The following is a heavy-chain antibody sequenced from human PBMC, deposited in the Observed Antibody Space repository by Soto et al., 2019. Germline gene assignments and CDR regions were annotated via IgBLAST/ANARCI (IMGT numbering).Heavy chain of an antibody. V-gene: IGHV4-59*01. CDR3: ARNQEDHYNYYGMDV. Sequence: ETLSLTCTVSGGSISSYYWSWIRQPPGKGLEWIGYIYYSGSTNYNPSLKSRVTISVDTSKNQFSLKLSSVTAADTAVYYCARNQEDHYNYYGMDVWGQGTTVTVSS. J-gene: IGHJ6*02. CDR1: GGSISSYY. CDR2: IYYSGST.